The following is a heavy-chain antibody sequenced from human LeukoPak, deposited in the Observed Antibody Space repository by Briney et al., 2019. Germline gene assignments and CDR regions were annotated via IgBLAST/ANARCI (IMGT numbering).Heavy chain of an antibody. V-gene: IGHV3-11*04. J-gene: IGHJ4*02. CDR3: ARLPSGNYYDSRD. Sequence: GGSLRLSCAASGFTFSDYYMSWIRQAPGKGLEWVSYISSSGSTIYYADSVKGRFTISRDNAKNSPYLQMNSLRAEDTAVYYCARLPSGNYYDSRDWGQGTLVTVSS. CDR1: GFTFSDYY. D-gene: IGHD3-22*01. CDR2: ISSSGSTI.